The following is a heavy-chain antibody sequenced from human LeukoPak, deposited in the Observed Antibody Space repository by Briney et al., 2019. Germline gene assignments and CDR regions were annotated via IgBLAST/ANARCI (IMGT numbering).Heavy chain of an antibody. V-gene: IGHV3-30*02. J-gene: IGHJ4*02. D-gene: IGHD2-8*01. CDR2: IRYDGSNK. CDR1: GFTFSSYG. Sequence: GGSLRLSCAASGFTFSSYGMHWVRQAPGKGLEWVAFIRYDGSNKYYADSVKGRFTISRDNSKNTLYLQMNSLRAEDTAVYYCAKDREEYCTNGVCYPGPDYWGQGTLVTVSS. CDR3: AKDREEYCTNGVCYPGPDY.